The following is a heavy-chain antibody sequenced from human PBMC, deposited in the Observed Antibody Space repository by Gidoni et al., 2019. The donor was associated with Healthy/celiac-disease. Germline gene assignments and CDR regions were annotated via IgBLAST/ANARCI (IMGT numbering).Heavy chain of an antibody. CDR3: ARGFAYSGSPDWFDP. CDR1: GFTFSSYG. V-gene: IGHV3-33*01. D-gene: IGHD1-26*01. Sequence: QVQLVESGGGVVQPGRSLSLSCAASGFTFSSYGMHWVRQAPGKGLEWVAVIWYDGSNKYYADSVKGRFTISRDNSKNTLYLQMNSLRAEDTAVYDCARGFAYSGSPDWFDPWGQGTLVTVSS. CDR2: IWYDGSNK. J-gene: IGHJ5*02.